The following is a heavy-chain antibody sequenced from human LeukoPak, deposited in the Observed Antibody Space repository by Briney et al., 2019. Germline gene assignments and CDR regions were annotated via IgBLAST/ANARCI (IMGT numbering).Heavy chain of an antibody. D-gene: IGHD1-7*01. V-gene: IGHV4-59*01. Sequence: SETLSLTCAVYGGSFSGYYWSWIRQPPGKGLEWIGYIYYSGSTNYNPSLKSRVTISVDTSKNQFSLKLSSVTAADTAVYYCARDLELDHWGQGTLVTVSS. CDR3: ARDLELDH. CDR1: GGSFSGYY. CDR2: IYYSGST. J-gene: IGHJ1*01.